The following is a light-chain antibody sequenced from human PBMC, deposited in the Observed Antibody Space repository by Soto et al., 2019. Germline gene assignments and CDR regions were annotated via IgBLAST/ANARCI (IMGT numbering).Light chain of an antibody. CDR1: SSDIGAYDH. V-gene: IGLV2-14*01. J-gene: IGLJ1*01. Sequence: QSVLTQPSSVSGSPGQSITISCSGTSSDIGAYDHVAWFQQSPGKTPKLMIYSVSNRPSGVSYRFSGSKSGNTASLTISGLQAEDEADYYCISYTVSRSYVFGTGTKVTVL. CDR2: SVS. CDR3: ISYTVSRSYV.